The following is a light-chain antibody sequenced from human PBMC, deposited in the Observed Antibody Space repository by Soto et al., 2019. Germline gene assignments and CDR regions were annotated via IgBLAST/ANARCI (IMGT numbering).Light chain of an antibody. J-gene: IGLJ1*01. CDR3: SSFTSSMTNV. Sequence: QSALNQPASVSGSPGESITISCTGTSSDVGGYNSVSWYQHHPVKAPKLKLYDVGDRPSGVSYRFSGSKSGNTASLTISGLQAADEADYFCSSFTSSMTNVFGSGTKLTVL. V-gene: IGLV2-14*03. CDR1: SSDVGGYNS. CDR2: DVG.